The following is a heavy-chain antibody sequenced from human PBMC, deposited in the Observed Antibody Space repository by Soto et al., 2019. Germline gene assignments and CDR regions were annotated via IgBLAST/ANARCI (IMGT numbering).Heavy chain of an antibody. CDR2: ISSSSSYI. D-gene: IGHD3-10*01. V-gene: IGHV3-21*01. Sequence: PGGSLRLSCAASGFTFSSYSMNWVRQAPGKGLEWVSSISSSSSYIYYADSVKGRFTISRDSAKNSLYLQMNSLRAEDMAVYYCARDPAHYCPAVADRNHYSYYGMDVWGQGATVTVSS. J-gene: IGHJ6*02. CDR1: GFTFSSYS. CDR3: ARDPAHYCPAVADRNHYSYYGMDV.